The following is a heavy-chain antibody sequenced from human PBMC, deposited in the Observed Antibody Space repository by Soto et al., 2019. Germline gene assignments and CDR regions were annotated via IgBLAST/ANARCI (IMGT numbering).Heavy chain of an antibody. CDR3: ARAGINWLDP. CDR1: GYVFTSFH. Sequence: QVQLVQSGTEVKKPGASVKLSCKASGYVFTSFHMHWVRQAPGQGLEWMGLINPSDGRTEYAQKFQGRVTMTSDTSTTTVYMVLNTQRSEDTAVYYCARAGINWLDPWGQGTPVSVSA. J-gene: IGHJ5*02. D-gene: IGHD6-13*01. CDR2: INPSDGRT. V-gene: IGHV1-46*01.